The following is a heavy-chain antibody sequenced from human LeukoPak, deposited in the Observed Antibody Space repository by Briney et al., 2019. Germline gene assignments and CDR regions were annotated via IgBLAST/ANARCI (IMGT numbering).Heavy chain of an antibody. CDR1: GGSISRYH. D-gene: IGHD3-22*01. V-gene: IGHV4-4*07. CDR3: ARIRITMIVGAAFDI. J-gene: IGHJ3*02. CDR2: IYTGGSN. Sequence: SETLSLTCTVSGGSISRYHRSWIRQPAGKGLEWIGHIYTGGSNNYNPSVKSRVTMSVDTPKNQFSLKLSSVTAADTAVYYCARIRITMIVGAAFDIWGQGKIVTVSS.